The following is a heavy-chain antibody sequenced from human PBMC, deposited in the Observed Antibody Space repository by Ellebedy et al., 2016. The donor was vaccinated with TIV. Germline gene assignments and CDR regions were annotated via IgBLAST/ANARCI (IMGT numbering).Heavy chain of an antibody. Sequence: PGGSLRLSCAASGFIFDDYAMHWARQAPGKGLEWVSCISWTSANIGYADSVKGRFTISRDNARNSLYLQMNSLKPEDTALYYCARGDYHGSGGLADFWGQGALVTVSS. V-gene: IGHV3-9*01. J-gene: IGHJ4*02. CDR2: ISWTSANI. D-gene: IGHD3-10*01. CDR1: GFIFDDYA. CDR3: ARGDYHGSGGLADF.